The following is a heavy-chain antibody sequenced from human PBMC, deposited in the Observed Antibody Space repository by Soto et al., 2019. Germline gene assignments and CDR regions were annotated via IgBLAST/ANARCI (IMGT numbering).Heavy chain of an antibody. Sequence: QVQLVQSGAEVKKPGSSVKVSCKASGGTFSSYAISWVRQAPGQGLEWMGGIIPIFGTANYAQKFQGRVTITADESTSTAYLELSSLRSEDTAVYYCASPIRGGYSYEGGMDVWGQGTTVTVSS. CDR1: GGTFSSYA. J-gene: IGHJ6*02. CDR3: ASPIRGGYSYEGGMDV. D-gene: IGHD5-18*01. CDR2: IIPIFGTA. V-gene: IGHV1-69*12.